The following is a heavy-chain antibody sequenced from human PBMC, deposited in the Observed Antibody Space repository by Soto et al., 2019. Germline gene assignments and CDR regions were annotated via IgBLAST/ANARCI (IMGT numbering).Heavy chain of an antibody. CDR1: GDSISSYY. D-gene: IGHD3-3*01. CDR3: ARASPEVVLVPSAPPYYYYGVDV. J-gene: IGHJ6*02. CDR2: IYSTGST. Sequence: SETLSLTCTIPGDSISSYYWSWIRQPPGKGLEWIGFIYSTGSTNYNPSLKSRVTISVDTSKNQFSLKLRSVTAADTAVFYCARASPEVVLVPSAPPYYYYGVDVWGQGTTVTVS. V-gene: IGHV4-59*01.